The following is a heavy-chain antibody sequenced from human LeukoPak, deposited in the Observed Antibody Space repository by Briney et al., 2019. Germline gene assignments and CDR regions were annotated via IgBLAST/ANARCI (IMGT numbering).Heavy chain of an antibody. CDR1: GFTFSSFA. D-gene: IGHD6-6*01. V-gene: IGHV3-30*04. Sequence: GGSLRLSCAASGFTFSSFAMHWVRQAPGKGLEWVAVISYDGSNKYYADSVKGRFTISRDNSKNTLYLQMNSLRAEDTAVYYCARDPTSISSVYFDYWGQGTPVTVSS. CDR3: ARDPTSISSVYFDY. J-gene: IGHJ4*02. CDR2: ISYDGSNK.